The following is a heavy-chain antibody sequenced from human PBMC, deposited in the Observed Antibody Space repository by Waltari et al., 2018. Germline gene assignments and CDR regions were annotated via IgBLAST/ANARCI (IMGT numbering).Heavy chain of an antibody. CDR3: ARGMRGFYYFDY. CDR1: GGSFSGYY. J-gene: IGHJ4*02. CDR2: INHSGST. D-gene: IGHD3-10*01. V-gene: IGHV4-34*01. Sequence: LQQWGAGLLKPSETLSLTCAVYGGSFSGYYWSWIRQPPGKGLEWIGEINHSGSTNYNPSLKSRVTISVDTSKNQFSLKLSSVTAADTAVYYCARGMRGFYYFDYWGQGTLVTVSS.